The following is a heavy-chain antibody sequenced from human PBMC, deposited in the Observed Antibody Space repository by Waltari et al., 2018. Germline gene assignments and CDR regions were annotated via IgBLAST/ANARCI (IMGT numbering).Heavy chain of an antibody. CDR3: ARTTSSSWYGWFDP. V-gene: IGHV4-34*01. Sequence: QVQLQQWGAGLLKPSETLSLTCAVYGGSFSGYYWSWIRQPPGKGLEWIGEINHSGSTNYNPSLKSRVTISVDTSKNQFSLKLSSVTAADTAVYYCARTTSSSWYGWFDPWGQGTLVTVSS. D-gene: IGHD6-13*01. CDR1: GGSFSGYY. CDR2: INHSGST. J-gene: IGHJ5*02.